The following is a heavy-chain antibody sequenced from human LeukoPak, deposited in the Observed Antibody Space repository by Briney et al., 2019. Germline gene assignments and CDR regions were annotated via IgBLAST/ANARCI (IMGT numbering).Heavy chain of an antibody. D-gene: IGHD1-26*01. CDR1: GFTFSSYA. V-gene: IGHV3-30-3*01. CDR2: ISYDGSNK. Sequence: GGSLRLSCAASGFTFSSYAMHWVRQAPGKGLECVAVISYDGSNKDYADSVKGRFTTSRDNSKNTLYLQMNSLRTEDTAVYYCASPFSGSYYSYFDYWGQGTLVTVSS. J-gene: IGHJ4*02. CDR3: ASPFSGSYYSYFDY.